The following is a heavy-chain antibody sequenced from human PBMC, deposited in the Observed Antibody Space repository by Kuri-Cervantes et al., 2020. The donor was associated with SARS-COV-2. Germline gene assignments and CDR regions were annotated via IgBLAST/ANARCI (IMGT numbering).Heavy chain of an antibody. CDR3: AREFYSGYYYYYYMDV. Sequence: SETLSLTCTVSGGSISSYYWSWIRQPAGKGLEWIGRIYTSGSTNYNPSLKSRVTMSVDTSKNQFSLQLNSVTPEDTAVYYCAREFYSGYYYYYYMDVWGKGTTVTVSS. CDR2: IYTSGST. V-gene: IGHV4-4*07. D-gene: IGHD5-12*01. J-gene: IGHJ6*03. CDR1: GGSISSYY.